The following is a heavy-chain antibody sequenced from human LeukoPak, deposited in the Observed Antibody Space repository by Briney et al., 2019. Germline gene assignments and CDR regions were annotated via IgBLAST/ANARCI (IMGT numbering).Heavy chain of an antibody. Sequence: SETLSLTCTVSGGSISSGGYYWSWIRQHPGKGLEWIGYIYYSGSTYYNPSLKSRVTISVDTSKNQFSLKLSSVTAEDTAVYYCARAVGNHFDYWGQGTLVTVSS. CDR1: GGSISSGGYY. V-gene: IGHV4-31*03. CDR3: ARAVGNHFDY. D-gene: IGHD4-23*01. CDR2: IYYSGST. J-gene: IGHJ4*02.